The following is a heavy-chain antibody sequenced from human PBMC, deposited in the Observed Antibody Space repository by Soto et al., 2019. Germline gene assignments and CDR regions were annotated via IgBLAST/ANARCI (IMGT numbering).Heavy chain of an antibody. CDR3: AKALRDISPESYDH. CDR2: ISYDGSNQ. Sequence: QVQLAESGGGVVQPGRSLRLSCAASGFTFSSYGMHWVRQAPGKALEWVAIISYDGSNQYYADSVKGRFTISRDNSKNTLSLQMNSLGPEDTAVYYCAKALRDISPESYDHWGQGVLVTVSS. D-gene: IGHD3-10*01. J-gene: IGHJ4*02. CDR1: GFTFSSYG. V-gene: IGHV3-30*18.